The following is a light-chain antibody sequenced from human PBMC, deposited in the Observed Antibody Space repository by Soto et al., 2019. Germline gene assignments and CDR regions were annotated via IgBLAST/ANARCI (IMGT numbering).Light chain of an antibody. Sequence: QSVLTQPRSVSGCPGQSVTISCTGTSSDVGGYNYVSWYQQHPGKAPKLMIYDVSKRPSGVPDRFSGSKSGNTASLTISGLQAEDEADYYCCSYAGSYTLYVFGTWTKVTVL. J-gene: IGLJ1*01. V-gene: IGLV2-11*01. CDR2: DVS. CDR1: SSDVGGYNY. CDR3: CSYAGSYTLYV.